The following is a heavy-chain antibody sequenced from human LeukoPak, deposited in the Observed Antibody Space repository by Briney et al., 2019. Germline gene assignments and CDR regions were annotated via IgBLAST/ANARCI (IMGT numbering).Heavy chain of an antibody. J-gene: IGHJ4*02. Sequence: GGSLRLSCAASGFTFSSYWMSWVRQAPGKGLEWVANIKQDGSEKYYVDSVKGRFTISRDYAKNSLYLQMNSLRAEDTAVYYCARDWFGGFFDYWGQGTLVTVSS. CDR1: GFTFSSYW. D-gene: IGHD3-10*01. CDR3: ARDWFGGFFDY. CDR2: IKQDGSEK. V-gene: IGHV3-7*01.